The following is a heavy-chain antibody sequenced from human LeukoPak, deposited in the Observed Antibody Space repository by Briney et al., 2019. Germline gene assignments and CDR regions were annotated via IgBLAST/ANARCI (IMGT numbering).Heavy chain of an antibody. D-gene: IGHD1-26*01. CDR1: GGSFSGYY. CDR3: ARFLRGATNALEI. Sequence: SETLSLTCAVYGGSFSGYYWSWIRQPPGKGLEWVAYMSYNDGATYNPSLKSRVTMSLDTSRNQFSLKLISVTAADTAVYYCARFLRGATNALEIWGQGTMVTVSS. V-gene: IGHV4-59*13. CDR2: MSYNDGA. J-gene: IGHJ3*02.